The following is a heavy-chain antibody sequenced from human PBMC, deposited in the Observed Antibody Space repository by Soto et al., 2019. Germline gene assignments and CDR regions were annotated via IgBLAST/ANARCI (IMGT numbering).Heavy chain of an antibody. CDR2: INWNGGST. Sequence: EVQLVESGGGVVRPGGSLRLSCAASGFTFDNYGMSWVRQAPGKGLEWVSGINWNGGSTRYADSVKGRFNISRDNAKNSLFLQMNSLRAEDTAFYYFARRHYDSSAYPPWYYFDYRGQGTLVTVSS. J-gene: IGHJ4*02. D-gene: IGHD3-22*01. CDR3: ARRHYDSSAYPPWYYFDY. CDR1: GFTFDNYG. V-gene: IGHV3-20*04.